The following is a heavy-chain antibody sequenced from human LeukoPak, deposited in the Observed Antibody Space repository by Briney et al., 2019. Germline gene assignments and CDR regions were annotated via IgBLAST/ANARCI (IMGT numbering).Heavy chain of an antibody. CDR1: GFNFDDYG. D-gene: IGHD6-13*01. CDR3: AREGPGYSSSWYYFDY. CDR2: INWNGGST. V-gene: IGHV3-20*04. Sequence: GGSLRLSCAASGFNFDDYGMSWVRQAPGKGLEWVYGINWNGGSTGYADSVKGRFTISRDNAKNSLYLQMNSLRAEDTALYYCAREGPGYSSSWYYFDYWGQGTLVTVSS. J-gene: IGHJ4*02.